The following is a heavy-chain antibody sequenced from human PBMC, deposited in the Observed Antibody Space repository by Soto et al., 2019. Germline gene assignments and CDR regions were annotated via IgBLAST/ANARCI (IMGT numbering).Heavy chain of an antibody. J-gene: IGHJ4*02. CDR2: MNQDGSER. D-gene: IGHD3-10*01. Sequence: EVQVVESGGGLVQPGGSLRLSCAASGFTFSSYWMSWVRQAPGKGLEWVANMNQDGSERYYVGSVKGRFTISRDNTKNSLYLQMNSMRAEDTAVYYCARDRYYRSGSPFVDSWGQGTLVTVSS. CDR1: GFTFSSYW. V-gene: IGHV3-7*01. CDR3: ARDRYYRSGSPFVDS.